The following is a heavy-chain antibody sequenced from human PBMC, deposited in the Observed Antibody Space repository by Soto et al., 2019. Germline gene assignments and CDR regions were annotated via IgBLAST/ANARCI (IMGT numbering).Heavy chain of an antibody. J-gene: IGHJ4*02. V-gene: IGHV5-51*01. CDR3: ARLACGGSFGDTFAD. D-gene: IGHD3-10*01. CDR2: IYPGDSDT. Sequence: GEALKSSCKGSGYSFTSYWIGWVRQMPGKGLEWMGIIYPGDSDTRYSPSFQGQVTISADKSISTAYLQWSSLKASDTAMYYCARLACGGSFGDTFADWGQRALVTVSS. CDR1: GYSFTSYW.